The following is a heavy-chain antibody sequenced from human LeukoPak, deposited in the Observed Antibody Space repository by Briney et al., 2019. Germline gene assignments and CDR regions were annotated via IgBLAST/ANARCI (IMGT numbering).Heavy chain of an antibody. D-gene: IGHD2/OR15-2a*01. Sequence: SETLSLTCTVSGGSISSSSYYWGWIRQPPGKGLEWIGSIYYSGSTYYNPSLKSRVTISVDTSKNQFSLNLKSVTAADTAVYYCARANFLGPSDWFDLWGQGALVTVSS. V-gene: IGHV4-39*01. CDR1: GGSISSSSYY. J-gene: IGHJ5*02. CDR3: ARANFLGPSDWFDL. CDR2: IYYSGST.